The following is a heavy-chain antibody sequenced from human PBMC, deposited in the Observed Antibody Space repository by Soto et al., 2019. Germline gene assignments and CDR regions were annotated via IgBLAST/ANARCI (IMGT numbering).Heavy chain of an antibody. D-gene: IGHD4-4*01. Sequence: ASVKVSCKASRGTFGSYAISWVRQAPGQGLEWMGGIIPIFGTTNYAQEFQGRVTITADESTSTVYMEVSSLRSEDTAVYYCATYDYSNPTPMEYWGQGTLVTVSS. V-gene: IGHV1-69*13. CDR1: RGTFGSYA. CDR3: ATYDYSNPTPMEY. J-gene: IGHJ4*02. CDR2: IIPIFGTT.